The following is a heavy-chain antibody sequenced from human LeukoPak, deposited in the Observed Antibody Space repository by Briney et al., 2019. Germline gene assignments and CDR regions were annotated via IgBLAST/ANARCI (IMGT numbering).Heavy chain of an antibody. J-gene: IGHJ3*02. CDR1: GFTFSSYA. Sequence: GGSLRLSCAASGFTFSSYAMSWVRQAPGKGLEWVSAIGTAGVTYYPGSVKGRFTISGENAKNSLYLQMNSLRDGDTAVYYCARGRGAGLAGFDAFDIWGQGTMVTVSS. CDR2: IGTAGVT. CDR3: ARGRGAGLAGFDAFDI. D-gene: IGHD1-26*01. V-gene: IGHV3-13*01.